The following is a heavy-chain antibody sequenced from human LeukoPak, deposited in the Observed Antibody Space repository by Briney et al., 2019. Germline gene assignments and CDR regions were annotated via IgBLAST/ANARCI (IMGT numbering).Heavy chain of an antibody. CDR2: INIDGSST. J-gene: IGHJ6*04. V-gene: IGHV3-74*01. CDR1: GFTFSSYW. Sequence: GGSLRLSCAASGFTFSSYWMHWVRQAPGKGLVWVSRINIDGSSTSYADSVKGRFPILRDNAKNTVYLQMNSLRAEDTAVYYCAELGITMIGGVWGKGTTVTISS. D-gene: IGHD3-10*02. CDR3: AELGITMIGGV.